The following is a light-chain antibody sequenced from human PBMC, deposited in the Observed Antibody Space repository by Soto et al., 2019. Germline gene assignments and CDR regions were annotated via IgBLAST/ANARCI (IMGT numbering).Light chain of an antibody. V-gene: IGKV1-12*01. Sequence: DIQMTQSPSSVSASVGDRVTITCRASQGMSRWVAWYQQRPGNAPKLLIYAASSLQSGVPSRFRGTGSGTDFNLTIRSLQPDYFATYYCQEADRFPLTFGGWTKVEIK. J-gene: IGKJ4*01. CDR3: QEADRFPLT. CDR2: AAS. CDR1: QGMSRW.